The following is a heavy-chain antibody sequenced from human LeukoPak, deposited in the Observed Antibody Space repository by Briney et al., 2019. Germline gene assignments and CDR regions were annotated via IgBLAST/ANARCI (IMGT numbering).Heavy chain of an antibody. CDR1: GFTFSNYA. Sequence: GGSLRLSCAASGFTFSNYAMTWFRKAPGEGLEWVSAISGGSGTIYYADSVKGRFTISRDNSKNTLYLQMNTLRAEDTAVYYCAKVDGYSSGRSPSHYWGQGTLVTVSS. V-gene: IGHV3-23*01. D-gene: IGHD3-22*01. CDR2: ISGGSGTI. J-gene: IGHJ4*02. CDR3: AKVDGYSSGRSPSHY.